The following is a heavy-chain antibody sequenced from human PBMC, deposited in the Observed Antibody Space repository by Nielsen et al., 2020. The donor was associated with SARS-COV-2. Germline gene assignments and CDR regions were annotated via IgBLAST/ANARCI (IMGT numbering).Heavy chain of an antibody. D-gene: IGHD6-13*01. V-gene: IGHV3-33*01. CDR3: ARDSSSSWSYYYYYYMDV. CDR1: GFTFSSYG. CDR2: IWYDGSNK. Sequence: GGSLRLPCAASGFTFSSYGMHWVRQAPGKGLEWVAVIWYDGSNKYYADSVKGRFTISRDNSKNTLYLQMNSLRAEDTAVYYCARDSSSSWSYYYYYYMDVWGKGTTVTVSS. J-gene: IGHJ6*03.